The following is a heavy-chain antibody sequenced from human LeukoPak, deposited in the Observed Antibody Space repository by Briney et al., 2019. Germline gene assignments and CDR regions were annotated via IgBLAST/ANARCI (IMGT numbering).Heavy chain of an antibody. CDR1: GGSFSGYY. J-gene: IGHJ6*03. Sequence: PSETLSLTCAVYGGSFSGYYWSWIRQPPGKGLEWIGEINHSGSTNYNPSLKSRVTISVGTSKNQFSLKLSSVTAADTAVYYCARCSGSGYYPYYYYYMDVWGKGTTVTVSS. CDR2: INHSGST. CDR3: ARCSGSGYYPYYYYYMDV. V-gene: IGHV4-34*01. D-gene: IGHD3-22*01.